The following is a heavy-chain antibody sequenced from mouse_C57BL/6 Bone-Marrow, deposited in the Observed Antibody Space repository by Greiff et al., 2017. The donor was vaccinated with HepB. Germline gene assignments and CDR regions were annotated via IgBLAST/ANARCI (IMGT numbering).Heavy chain of an antibody. CDR3: ARWWLLRWIFAY. D-gene: IGHD2-3*01. CDR1: GYTFTSYG. CDR2: IYPRSGNT. J-gene: IGHJ3*01. Sequence: VQLQQSGAELARPGASVKLSCKASGYTFTSYGISWVKQRTGQGLEWIGEIYPRSGNTYYNEKFKGKAKLTADKSSSTAYMELRSLTSEDSAVYFGARWWLLRWIFAYWGQGTLVTVSA. V-gene: IGHV1-81*01.